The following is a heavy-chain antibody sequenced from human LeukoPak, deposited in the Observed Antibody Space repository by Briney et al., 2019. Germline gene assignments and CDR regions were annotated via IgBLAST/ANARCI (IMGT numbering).Heavy chain of an antibody. CDR3: TRGFLAVTGQGAFDY. CDR2: IYSGDSP. D-gene: IGHD6-19*01. J-gene: IGHJ4*02. Sequence: GWSLRLSCAVSGFTVSSNYMSWVRQAPGKGLEWVSIIYSGDSPSYADSVKGRFTISRDTSKNTLYLQMNSLRAEDTAVYYCTRGFLAVTGQGAFDYWGQGTLVTVSS. CDR1: GFTVSSNY. V-gene: IGHV3-53*01.